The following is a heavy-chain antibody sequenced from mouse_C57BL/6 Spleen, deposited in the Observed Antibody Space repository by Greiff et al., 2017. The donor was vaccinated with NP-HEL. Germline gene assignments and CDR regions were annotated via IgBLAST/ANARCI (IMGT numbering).Heavy chain of an antibody. V-gene: IGHV1-81*01. CDR3: ARGDYGSSYADY. CDR2: IYPRSGNT. Sequence: QVQLKESGAELARPGASVKLSCKASGYTFTSYGISWVKQRTGQGLEWIGEIYPRSGNTYYNEKFKGKATLTADKSSSTAYMELRSLTSEDSAVYFCARGDYGSSYADYWGQGTTLTVSS. D-gene: IGHD1-1*01. J-gene: IGHJ2*01. CDR1: GYTFTSYG.